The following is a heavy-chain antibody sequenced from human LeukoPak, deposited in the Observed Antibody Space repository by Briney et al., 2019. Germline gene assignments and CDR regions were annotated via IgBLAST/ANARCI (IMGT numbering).Heavy chain of an antibody. CDR1: GYTFTSYG. Sequence: ASVKVSCKASGYTFTSYGISWVRQAPGQGLEWMGWISAYDGNTNYAQKLQGRVTMTTDTSTSTAYMELRSLRSDDTAVYYCARDQGIGVYSSSGYSNFDYWGQGTLVTVSS. CDR2: ISAYDGNT. V-gene: IGHV1-18*01. CDR3: ARDQGIGVYSSSGYSNFDY. D-gene: IGHD6-13*01. J-gene: IGHJ4*02.